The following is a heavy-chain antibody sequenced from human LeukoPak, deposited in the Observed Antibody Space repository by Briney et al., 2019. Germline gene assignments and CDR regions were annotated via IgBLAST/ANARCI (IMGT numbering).Heavy chain of an antibody. Sequence: SETLSLTCTVSGGSISNYYWGWIRQPPGKGLEWIGTIYYSGSTYYNPSLKSRVTISVDTSKNHFSLKLSSVTAADTAVYYCASSGWYEGGVYWGQGTLVTVSS. CDR2: IYYSGST. J-gene: IGHJ4*02. D-gene: IGHD6-19*01. CDR3: ASSGWYEGGVY. CDR1: GGSISNYY. V-gene: IGHV4-39*02.